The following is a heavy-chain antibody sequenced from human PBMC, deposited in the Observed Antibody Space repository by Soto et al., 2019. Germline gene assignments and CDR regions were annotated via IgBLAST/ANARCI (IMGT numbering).Heavy chain of an antibody. CDR1: GGSITSSSYY. J-gene: IGHJ5*02. Sequence: TSETLSLTCTVSGGSITSSSYYWGWIRQPPGKGLEWIGSIYYSGSTYYNPSLKSRVTISVDTSKNQFPLKLSSVTAADTAVYYCATQEVGGSYVYTFDPWGQGTLVTVSS. D-gene: IGHD1-26*01. CDR3: ATQEVGGSYVYTFDP. CDR2: IYYSGST. V-gene: IGHV4-39*01.